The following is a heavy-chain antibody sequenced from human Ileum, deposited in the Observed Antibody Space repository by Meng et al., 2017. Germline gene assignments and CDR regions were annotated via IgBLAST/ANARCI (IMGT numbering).Heavy chain of an antibody. Sequence: SETLSLTCAVSGYFISSGYYWGWIRQPPGKGLEWISSINHSGTTYYKPSLKSRLTTSIDTSKNQFSLRLTSVTAADTAIYYCVRDRGDGETTDFWGQGTLVTVSS. D-gene: IGHD1-14*01. J-gene: IGHJ4*02. CDR3: VRDRGDGETTDF. V-gene: IGHV4-38-2*02. CDR1: GYFISSGYY. CDR2: INHSGTT.